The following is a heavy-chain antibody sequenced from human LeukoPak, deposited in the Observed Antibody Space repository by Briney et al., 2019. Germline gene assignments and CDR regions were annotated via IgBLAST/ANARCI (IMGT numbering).Heavy chain of an antibody. CDR1: GSTFSSYA. J-gene: IGHJ4*02. CDR3: ARGDTAMVTYISY. D-gene: IGHD5-18*01. Sequence: ASVKVSCKASGSTFSSYAISWVRQAPGQGLEWMGGIIPIFGTANYAQKFQGRVTITADESTSTAYMELSSLRSEDTAVYYCARGDTAMVTYISYWGQGTLVTVSS. CDR2: IIPIFGTA. V-gene: IGHV1-69*13.